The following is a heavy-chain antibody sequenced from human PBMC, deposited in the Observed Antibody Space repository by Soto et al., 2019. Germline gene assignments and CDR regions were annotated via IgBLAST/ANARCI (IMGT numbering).Heavy chain of an antibody. J-gene: IGHJ4*02. D-gene: IGHD3-10*01. Sequence: QVQLMESGGGVVQPGRSLRLSCAASEFTFSSYGMQWVRQAPGKGLEWVAVISYDGSNKYYADSVKGRFTISRDNSKNTLYLQMNSLRVEDTAVYYCAKAVYGSGSLGLAYWGQGTLVTVSS. CDR1: EFTFSSYG. CDR3: AKAVYGSGSLGLAY. CDR2: ISYDGSNK. V-gene: IGHV3-30*18.